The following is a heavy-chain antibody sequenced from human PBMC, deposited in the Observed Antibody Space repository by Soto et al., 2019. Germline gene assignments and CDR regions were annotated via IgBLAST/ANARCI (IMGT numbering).Heavy chain of an antibody. J-gene: IGHJ6*01. D-gene: IGHD6-13*01. CDR3: ARAGMAASGTMDYNNYCGLDV. V-gene: IGHV1-18*01. CDR1: GYSFTSYA. Sequence: QAQLVQSGAEVNKPGASGKVSCKTSGYSFTSYASSWVRQAPGQGLEWMAWISPDNGNINYAQNLQGRDTMTTDTSASTASMELRSLSSGDTAVYYCARAGMAASGTMDYNNYCGLDVWGQGTTVTVSS. CDR2: ISPDNGNI.